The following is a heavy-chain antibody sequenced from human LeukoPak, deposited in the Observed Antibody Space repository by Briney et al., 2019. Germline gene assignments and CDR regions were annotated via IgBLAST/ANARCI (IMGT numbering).Heavy chain of an antibody. J-gene: IGHJ4*02. V-gene: IGHV3-23*01. D-gene: IGHD6-13*01. CDR2: ISGSGGTT. CDR3: AKDLHLAVAGRFDY. Sequence: PGGSLRLSFAASGFSFSNYWMSWVRQAPGKGLEWVSGISGSGGTTYNADSVKGRFTISRDNSKNTLYLQMNSLRAEDTAVYYCAKDLHLAVAGRFDYWGQGTLVTVSS. CDR1: GFSFSNYW.